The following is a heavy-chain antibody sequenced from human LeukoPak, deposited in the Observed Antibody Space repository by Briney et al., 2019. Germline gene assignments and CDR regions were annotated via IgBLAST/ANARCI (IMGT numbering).Heavy chain of an antibody. J-gene: IGHJ4*02. Sequence: PGRSLRLSCAASGFTFSSYGMHWVRQAPGKGLEWVAVIWYDGSNKYYADSVKGRFTISRDNSKNTLYLQMNSLRAEDTAVYYCARDRYYYDSSGYSFDYWGQGTLVTVSS. CDR2: IWYDGSNK. V-gene: IGHV3-33*01. D-gene: IGHD3-22*01. CDR1: GFTFSSYG. CDR3: ARDRYYYDSSGYSFDY.